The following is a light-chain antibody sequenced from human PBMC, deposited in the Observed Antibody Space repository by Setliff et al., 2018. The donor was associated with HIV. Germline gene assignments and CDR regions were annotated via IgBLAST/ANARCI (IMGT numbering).Light chain of an antibody. CDR2: EVS. CDR3: SSYATDRDLVK. Sequence: QSVLTQPASVSGSPGQSITISCTGTSSDIGSWNFVSWYQQYPDKAPKVMIYEVSKRPSGVSNRFSGSKSGYTAFMTISGLQTEDEADYYCSSYATDRDLVKFGTGNKVTVL. V-gene: IGLV2-14*03. J-gene: IGLJ1*01. CDR1: SSDIGSWNF.